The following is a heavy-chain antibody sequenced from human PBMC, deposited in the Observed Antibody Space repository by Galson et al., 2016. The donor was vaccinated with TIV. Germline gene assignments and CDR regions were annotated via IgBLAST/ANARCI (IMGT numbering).Heavy chain of an antibody. CDR1: GVTVSSYY. V-gene: IGHV3-53*01. D-gene: IGHD5-12*01. J-gene: IGHJ6*02. Sequence: SLRLSCAASGVTVSSYYMSWVRQAPGKGLEWVSVIYSGGSTYYADYVKGRFSISRDNSKNTLYRQMNSLRAEDTAVYYCSRNYSGYDSGYFYYGMDVWGQGTTVTVSS. CDR2: IYSGGST. CDR3: SRNYSGYDSGYFYYGMDV.